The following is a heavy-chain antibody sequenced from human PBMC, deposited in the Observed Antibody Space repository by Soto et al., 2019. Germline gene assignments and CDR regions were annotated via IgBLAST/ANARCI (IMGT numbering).Heavy chain of an antibody. CDR1: GLDFGDYY. CDR2: IWYDGTNK. Sequence: QPGGPLRLSFTASGLDFGDYYMSWIRQAPGKGLEWLAIIWYDGTNKFYADSVKGRFTVSRDNYKNTLYLQMNGLRAEDTAVYYCATDGPRIAVAGTYPDHWGQGTLVTVSS. CDR3: ATDGPRIAVAGTYPDH. V-gene: IGHV3-33*08. D-gene: IGHD6-19*01. J-gene: IGHJ4*02.